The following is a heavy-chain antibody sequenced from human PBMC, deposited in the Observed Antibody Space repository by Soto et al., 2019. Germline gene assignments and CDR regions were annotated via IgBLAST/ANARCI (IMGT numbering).Heavy chain of an antibody. CDR2: IIPFFGTP. CDR3: ARDKGAYYSHFGS. CDR1: GCTFSCYA. D-gene: IGHD3-22*01. J-gene: IGHJ4*02. Sequence: GASLKVSCKASGCTFSCYAISLLRQAPGQGLEWMGGIIPFFGTPNYAQRFQGRLTITADRSTSTTYMELSSLRPEDTALYYCARDKGAYYSHFGSWGPGTLVTVSS. V-gene: IGHV1-69*06.